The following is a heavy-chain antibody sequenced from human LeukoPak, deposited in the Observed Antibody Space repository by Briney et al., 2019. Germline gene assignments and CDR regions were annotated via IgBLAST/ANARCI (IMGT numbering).Heavy chain of an antibody. D-gene: IGHD2-15*01. J-gene: IGHJ5*02. CDR3: ARVGSYCSGGSFHGYNWFDP. CDR1: GYTFTGYY. Sequence: EASVRVSCKATGYTFTGYYMHWVRQAPGQGLEWMGWINPNSGGTNYAQKFQGRFTMTRDTSISTAYMELSRLRSDDTAVYYCARVGSYCSGGSFHGYNWFDPWGQGTLVTVSS. V-gene: IGHV1-2*02. CDR2: INPNSGGT.